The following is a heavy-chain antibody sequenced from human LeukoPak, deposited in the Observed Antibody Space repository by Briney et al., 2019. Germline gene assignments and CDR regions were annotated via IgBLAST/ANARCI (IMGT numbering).Heavy chain of an antibody. V-gene: IGHV1-3*01. CDR2: INAGNGNT. CDR1: GYTFTSYA. CDR3: ARDRSRYCSSTSCYPSFDY. Sequence: ASVKVSCKASGYTFTSYAMHWVRQAPGQRLEWMGWINAGNGNTKYSQKFQGRVTITRDTSASTAYMELSSLRSEDTAVYYCARDRSRYCSSTSCYPSFDYWGQGTLVTVSS. D-gene: IGHD2-2*01. J-gene: IGHJ4*02.